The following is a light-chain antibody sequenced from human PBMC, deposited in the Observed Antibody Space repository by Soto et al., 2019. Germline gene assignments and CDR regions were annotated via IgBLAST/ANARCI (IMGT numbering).Light chain of an antibody. CDR3: VAWDDSLSGVV. J-gene: IGLJ2*01. CDR1: SSNIGSNY. V-gene: IGLV1-47*01. Sequence: QSVLTQPPSASGTPGQRVTISCSGSSSNIGSNYVYWYQQLPGTAPKLLIYRNSQRPSGVPDRFSGSKSGTSASLAISGLRSEDEADYYCVAWDDSLSGVVFGGGTKLTVL. CDR2: RNS.